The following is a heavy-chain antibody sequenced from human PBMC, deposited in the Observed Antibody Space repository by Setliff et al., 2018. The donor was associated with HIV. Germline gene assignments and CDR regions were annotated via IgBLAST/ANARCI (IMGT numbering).Heavy chain of an antibody. J-gene: IGHJ4*02. CDR1: GDSMSSGSYF. Sequence: SETLSLTCSVSGDSMSSGSYFWGWIRQTPGKGLEWIGNIYYTGFAYYNPSLKSRVTISLDTSKTHFYLNLTPVTDADTAVYFCATLDHSGGNFLAYWGQGSLVTVSS. CDR2: IYYTGFA. V-gene: IGHV4-39*02. CDR3: ATLDHSGGNFLAY. D-gene: IGHD2-21*02.